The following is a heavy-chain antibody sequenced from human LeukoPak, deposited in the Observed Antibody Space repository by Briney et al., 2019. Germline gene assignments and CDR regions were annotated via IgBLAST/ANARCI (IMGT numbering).Heavy chain of an antibody. CDR2: IHSDGNT. CDR1: GFTVSNNF. Sequence: GGSLRLSCAASGFTVSNNFMYWVRQAPGKGLEWVSVIHSDGNTLYADSVEGRFTISRDNFKNTVYLQMSSLRAEDTAVYYCAREDNRGVYDDGFDIWGQGTMVTVPS. CDR3: AREDNRGVYDDGFDI. D-gene: IGHD5/OR15-5a*01. J-gene: IGHJ3*02. V-gene: IGHV3-53*01.